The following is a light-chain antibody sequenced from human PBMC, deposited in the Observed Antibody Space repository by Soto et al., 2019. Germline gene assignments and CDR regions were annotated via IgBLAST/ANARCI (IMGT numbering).Light chain of an antibody. CDR1: SSDVGGYNY. Sequence: QSVLTQPASVSGSPGQSITISCNRTSSDVGGYNYVSWYQQHPGKAPKLMIYEVSNRPSGVSNRFSGSKSGNTASLTISGLPAEDEADYYFSSYTSSSTRVFGGGTQLTVL. J-gene: IGLJ2*01. CDR3: SSYTSSSTRV. V-gene: IGLV2-14*01. CDR2: EVS.